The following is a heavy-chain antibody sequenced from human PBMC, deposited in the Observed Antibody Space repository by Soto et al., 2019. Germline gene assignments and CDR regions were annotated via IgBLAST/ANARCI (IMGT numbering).Heavy chain of an antibody. D-gene: IGHD3-3*01. V-gene: IGHV3-23*01. CDR3: AKDHRYYDFWSGPRCFDP. J-gene: IGHJ5*02. CDR2: ISGSGGST. CDR1: GFTFSSYD. Sequence: AGGSLRLSCAASGFTFSSYDMSWVRQAPGKGLEWVSAISGSGGSTYYADSVKGRFTISRDNSKNTLYLQMNSLRAEDTAVYYCAKDHRYYDFWSGPRCFDPWGQGTLVTVSS.